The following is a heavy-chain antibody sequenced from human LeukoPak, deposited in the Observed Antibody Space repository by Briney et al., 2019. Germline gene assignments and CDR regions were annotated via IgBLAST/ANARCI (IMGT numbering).Heavy chain of an antibody. V-gene: IGHV3-7*03. J-gene: IGHJ4*02. CDR2: INLDGSEK. CDR3: AREPMVRGVITTCFDY. Sequence: GGSLRLSCAASGFTFSSYWMSWVRQAPGKGLEWVANINLDGSEKYYVDSVKGRFTISRDNAKNSLYLQMNSQRAEDTAVYYCAREPMVRGVITTCFDYWGQGTLVTVSS. CDR1: GFTFSSYW. D-gene: IGHD3-10*01.